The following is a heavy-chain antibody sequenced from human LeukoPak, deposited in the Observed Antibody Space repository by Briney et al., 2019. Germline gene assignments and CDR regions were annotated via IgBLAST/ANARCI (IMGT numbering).Heavy chain of an antibody. CDR1: GFTFSNYW. Sequence: PGGSLRLSCAASGFTFSNYWMHWVRQAPGKGLVWVSRINSDGINTSYADSVKGRFTISRDNSKNTLYLEMNSLRAEDTAVYYCAKGVFEDYDFWSGYYRDSRGTYYFDYWGQGTLVTVSS. CDR2: INSDGINT. V-gene: IGHV3-74*01. D-gene: IGHD3-3*01. J-gene: IGHJ4*02. CDR3: AKGVFEDYDFWSGYYRDSRGTYYFDY.